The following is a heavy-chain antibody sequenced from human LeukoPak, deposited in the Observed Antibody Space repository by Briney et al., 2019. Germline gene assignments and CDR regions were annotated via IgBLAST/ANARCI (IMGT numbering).Heavy chain of an antibody. J-gene: IGHJ5*02. CDR1: GGSISSYY. Sequence: PSETLSLTCTVSGGSISSYYWSRIRQPAGKGLEWIGRIYTSGSTNYNPSLKSRVTMSVDTSKNQFSLKLSSVTAADTAVYYCARDGATITIFGVVIQSDWFDPWGQGTLVTVSS. V-gene: IGHV4-4*07. CDR2: IYTSGST. D-gene: IGHD3-3*01. CDR3: ARDGATITIFGVVIQSDWFDP.